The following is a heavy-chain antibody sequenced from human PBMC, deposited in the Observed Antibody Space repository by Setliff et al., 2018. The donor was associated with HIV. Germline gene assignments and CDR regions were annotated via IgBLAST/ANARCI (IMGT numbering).Heavy chain of an antibody. CDR1: GGFISSYY. D-gene: IGHD3-10*01. Sequence: PSETLSLTCTVSGGFISSYYWSWIRQPPGKGLEWIGYIHYSGSTSYNPSLKSRVTISVDTSKNQFSLKLTSVTAADTAVYYCARGGGITWRSYSFDYWGQGTLVTVSS. J-gene: IGHJ4*02. V-gene: IGHV4-59*01. CDR3: ARGGGITWRSYSFDY. CDR2: IHYSGST.